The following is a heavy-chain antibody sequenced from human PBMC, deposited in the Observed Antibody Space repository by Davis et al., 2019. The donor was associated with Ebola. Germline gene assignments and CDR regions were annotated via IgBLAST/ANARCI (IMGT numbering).Heavy chain of an antibody. J-gene: IGHJ3*02. CDR2: INPNSADT. Sequence: ASVKVSCKASGYNFIDHYMHWVRQAPVQGLEWMGWINPNSADTNYAQKFQGRVTVTRDASITTTYMEQSRLTSDDTAVYYCKRDKEVASITIDAFDIWGHGTRVTVSS. D-gene: IGHD5-24*01. CDR1: GYNFIDHY. CDR3: KRDKEVASITIDAFDI. V-gene: IGHV1-2*02.